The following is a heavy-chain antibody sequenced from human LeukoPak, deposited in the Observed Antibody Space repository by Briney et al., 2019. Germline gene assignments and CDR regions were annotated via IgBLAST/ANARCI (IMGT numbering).Heavy chain of an antibody. D-gene: IGHD3-22*01. CDR1: GYTFTGYY. Sequence: GASVKVSCKASGYTFTGYYMHWLRQAPGQGLEWMGWINPNSDGTNYAQKFQGRVTMTRDTSISTAYMELSRLRSDDTAVYYCARGYYDSGDYWGQGTLVTVSS. CDR2: INPNSDGT. V-gene: IGHV1-2*02. CDR3: ARGYYDSGDY. J-gene: IGHJ4*02.